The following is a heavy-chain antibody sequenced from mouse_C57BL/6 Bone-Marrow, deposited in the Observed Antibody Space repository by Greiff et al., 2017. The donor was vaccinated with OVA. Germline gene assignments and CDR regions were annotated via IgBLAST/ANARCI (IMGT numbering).Heavy chain of an antibody. CDR2: INPGSGGT. CDR1: GYAFTNYL. J-gene: IGHJ1*03. Sequence: QVQLQQSGAELVRPGTSVKVSCKASGYAFTNYLIEWVKQRPGQGLEWIGVINPGSGGTNYNEKFKGKATLTADKSSSTAYMQLSSLTSEDSAVYFCARSRYYGSSHYWYFDVWGTGTTVTVAS. CDR3: ARSRYYGSSHYWYFDV. V-gene: IGHV1-54*01. D-gene: IGHD1-1*01.